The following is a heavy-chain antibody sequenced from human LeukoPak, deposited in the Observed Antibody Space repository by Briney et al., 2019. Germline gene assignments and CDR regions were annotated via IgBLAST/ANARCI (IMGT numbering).Heavy chain of an antibody. V-gene: IGHV1-18*01. J-gene: IGHJ4*02. CDR3: ARGKYYYDSSGYYDEPGHY. D-gene: IGHD3-22*01. Sequence: GASVKVSCKASGYTFTSYGISWVRQAPGQGLEWMGWISAYNGNTNYAQKLQGRVTMTTDTSTYTAYMELSSLRSEDTAVYYCARGKYYYDSSGYYDEPGHYWGQGTLVAVSS. CDR2: ISAYNGNT. CDR1: GYTFTSYG.